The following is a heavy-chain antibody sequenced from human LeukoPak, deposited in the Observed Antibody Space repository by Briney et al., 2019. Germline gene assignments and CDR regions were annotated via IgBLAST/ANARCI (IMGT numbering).Heavy chain of an antibody. D-gene: IGHD1-26*01. CDR1: GYTFTGYY. CDR2: TNPNSGGT. Sequence: GASVKVSCKASGYTFTGYYMHWVRQAPGQGLEWMGWTNPNSGGTNYAQKFQGRVTMTRDTSISTAYMELSRLRSDDTAVYYCARDGGSSTGHAFDIWGQGTMVTVSS. CDR3: ARDGGSSTGHAFDI. V-gene: IGHV1-2*02. J-gene: IGHJ3*02.